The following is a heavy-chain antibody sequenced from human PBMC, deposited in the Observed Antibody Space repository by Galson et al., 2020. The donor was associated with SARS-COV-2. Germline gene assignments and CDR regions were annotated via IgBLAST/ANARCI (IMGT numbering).Heavy chain of an antibody. J-gene: IGHJ4*02. Sequence: ESGPTLVKPTQTLTLTCTFSGFSLSTSGMCVSWIRQPPGKALEWLARIDWDDDKYYSTSLKTRLTISKDTPKNQVVLTMTNMDRVDTATYYCAREAVAGTALDYWGQGTLVTVSS. CDR1: GFSLSTSGMC. D-gene: IGHD6-19*01. V-gene: IGHV2-70*11. CDR3: AREAVAGTALDY. CDR2: IDWDDDK.